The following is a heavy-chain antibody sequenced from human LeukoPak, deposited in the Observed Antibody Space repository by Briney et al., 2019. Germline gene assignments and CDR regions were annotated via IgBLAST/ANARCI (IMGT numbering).Heavy chain of an antibody. CDR3: ARYGGQQLVNYYYYYMDV. CDR1: GYSISSGYY. V-gene: IGHV4-38-2*02. Sequence: SETLSLTCTVSGYSISSGYYWGWIRQPPGKGLEWIGEINHSGSTNYNPSLKSRVTISVDTSKNQFSLKLSSVTAADTAVYYCARYGGQQLVNYYYYYMDVWGKGTTVTISS. J-gene: IGHJ6*03. CDR2: INHSGST. D-gene: IGHD6-13*01.